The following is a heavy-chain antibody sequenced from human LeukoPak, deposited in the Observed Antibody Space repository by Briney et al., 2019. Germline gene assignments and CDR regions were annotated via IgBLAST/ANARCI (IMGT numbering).Heavy chain of an antibody. CDR1: GGSISSSSYY. V-gene: IGHV4-39*01. D-gene: IGHD3-3*01. Sequence: PSETLSLTCTVSGGSISSSSYYWGWIRQPPGKGLEWIGSIYYSGSTYYNPSLKSRVTISVDTSKNQFSLKLSSVTAADTAVYYCARHFLQGPWVGSYDFWSGARSPNWFDPWGQGTLVTVSS. CDR3: ARHFLQGPWVGSYDFWSGARSPNWFDP. J-gene: IGHJ5*02. CDR2: IYYSGST.